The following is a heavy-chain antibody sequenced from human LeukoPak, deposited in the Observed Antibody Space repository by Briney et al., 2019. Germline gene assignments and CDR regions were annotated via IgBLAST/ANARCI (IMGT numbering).Heavy chain of an antibody. Sequence: PTGGSLRLSCAASGFTFSNYVMSWVRQAPGKGLEWVSTISGSGGSTYYADSVKGRFTISRDNSKNTLYLQMNSLRAEDTAVYYCAKASSSSWYVLGNWGQGTLVTVSS. J-gene: IGHJ4*02. D-gene: IGHD6-13*01. CDR2: ISGSGGST. CDR1: GFTFSNYV. V-gene: IGHV3-23*01. CDR3: AKASSSSWYVLGN.